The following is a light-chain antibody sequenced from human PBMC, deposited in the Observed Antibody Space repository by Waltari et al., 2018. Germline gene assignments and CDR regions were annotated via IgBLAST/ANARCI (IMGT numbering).Light chain of an antibody. V-gene: IGLV5-45*02. CDR3: LIWHSSSGYV. J-gene: IGLJ1*01. CDR1: SGTNVGSST. CDR2: YNSDADN. Sequence: QAVVTQPSSLSASPGASASLTCTLPSGTNVGSSTIYWYQQKPGSPPHFLLRYNSDADNQQGSGVPSRFSGSKDASANAGILLIAGLQSEDEADYYCLIWHSSSGYVFGTGTKVSVL.